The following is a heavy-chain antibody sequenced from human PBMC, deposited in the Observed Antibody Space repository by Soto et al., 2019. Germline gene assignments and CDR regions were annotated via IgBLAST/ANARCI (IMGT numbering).Heavy chain of an antibody. J-gene: IGHJ6*02. V-gene: IGHV6-1*01. CDR3: ARDMDVGRYYYYRMDV. D-gene: IGHD1-26*01. Sequence: SQTLSLTCVISGDSVSSNSAAWNWIRQSPSRGLEWLGRTYYRSKWYNDYAVSAKSRITINPDTSKNQFSLQLNSVTPEDTAVYYCARDMDVGRYYYYRMDVWGQGTTVTVSS. CDR1: GDSVSSNSAA. CDR2: TYYRSKWYN.